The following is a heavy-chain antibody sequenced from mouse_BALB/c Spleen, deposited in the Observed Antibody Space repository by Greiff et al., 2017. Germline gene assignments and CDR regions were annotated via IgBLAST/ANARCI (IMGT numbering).Heavy chain of an antibody. CDR2: ISSGSSTI. J-gene: IGHJ4*01. CDR1: GFTFSSFG. CDR3: ARSYYGSSPYYYAMDY. V-gene: IGHV5-17*02. D-gene: IGHD1-1*01. Sequence: EVQGVESGGGLVQPGGSRKLSCAASGFTFSSFGMHWVRQAPEKGLEWVAYISSGSSTIYYADTVKGRFTISRDNPKNTLFLQMTSLRSEDTAMYYCARSYYGSSPYYYAMDYWGQGTSVTVSS.